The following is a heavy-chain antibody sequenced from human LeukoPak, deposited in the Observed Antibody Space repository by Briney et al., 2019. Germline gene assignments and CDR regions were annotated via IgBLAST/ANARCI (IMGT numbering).Heavy chain of an antibody. J-gene: IGHJ4*02. CDR3: ARAWGSDYSSEGEFDY. V-gene: IGHV1-3*01. D-gene: IGHD6-19*01. Sequence: GASVKVSCKASGYTFTSYAMHWVRQAPGQRLEWMGWINAGNGNTKYSQKFQGRVTITRDTSASTAYMELSSLRSEDTAVYYCARAWGSDYSSEGEFDYWGQGTLVTVSS. CDR1: GYTFTSYA. CDR2: INAGNGNT.